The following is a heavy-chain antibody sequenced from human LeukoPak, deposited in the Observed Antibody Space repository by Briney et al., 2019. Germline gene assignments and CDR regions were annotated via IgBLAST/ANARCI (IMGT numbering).Heavy chain of an antibody. CDR2: IRYDGSNK. J-gene: IGHJ4*02. CDR3: GSLVDSGGPLRPY. D-gene: IGHD2-15*01. Sequence: GGSLRLSCVASGFTFRTYDMHWVRQAPGKGLEWVAFIRYDGSNKYYADSVKGRFTISRDNSKNTLYLQMNSLRAEDTAVYYCGSLVDSGGPLRPYWGQGTLVTVSS. V-gene: IGHV3-30*02. CDR1: GFTFRTYD.